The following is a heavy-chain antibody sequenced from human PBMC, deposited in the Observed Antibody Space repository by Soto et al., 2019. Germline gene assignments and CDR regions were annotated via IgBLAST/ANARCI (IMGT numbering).Heavy chain of an antibody. CDR2: IVVGSGNT. CDR1: GFTITRSA. Sequence: QMQLVQSGPEVKKPGTSVKVSCKASGFTITRSAVQWVRQARGQRPEWIGWIVVGSGNTNYAQKFQERVTITRDMSTSTAYMELSSLRSEDTAVYYCAAFATTGDAFDVWGQGTMVTVSS. V-gene: IGHV1-58*01. J-gene: IGHJ3*01. D-gene: IGHD4-17*01. CDR3: AAFATTGDAFDV.